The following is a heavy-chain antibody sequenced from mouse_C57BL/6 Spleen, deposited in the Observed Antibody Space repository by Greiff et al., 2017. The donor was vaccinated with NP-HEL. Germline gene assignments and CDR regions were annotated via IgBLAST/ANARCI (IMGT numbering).Heavy chain of an antibody. J-gene: IGHJ3*01. D-gene: IGHD2-3*01. CDR1: GCTFTSYW. CDR2: IDPSDSYT. Sequence: QVQLQQPGAELVKPGASVKLSCKASGCTFTSYWMQWVKQRPGQGLEWIGEIDPSDSYTNYNQKFKGKATLTVDTSSSTAYMQLSSLTSEDSAVYYCARSDDGYSAWFAYWGQGTLVTVSA. V-gene: IGHV1-50*01. CDR3: ARSDDGYSAWFAY.